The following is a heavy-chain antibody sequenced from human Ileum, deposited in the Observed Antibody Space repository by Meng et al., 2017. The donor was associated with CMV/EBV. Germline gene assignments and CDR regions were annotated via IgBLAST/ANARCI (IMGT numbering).Heavy chain of an antibody. CDR3: ARDYYGSGSSIYYYYGMDV. Sequence: GESLKISCAASGFTFSSYEMNWVRQAPGKGLEWVSSISSSSSYIYYADSVKGRFTISRDNAKNSLYLQMNSLRAEDTAVYYCARDYYGSGSSIYYYYGMDVWGQGTTVTVSS. D-gene: IGHD3-10*01. CDR2: ISSSSSYI. CDR1: GFTFSSYE. V-gene: IGHV3-21*01. J-gene: IGHJ6*02.